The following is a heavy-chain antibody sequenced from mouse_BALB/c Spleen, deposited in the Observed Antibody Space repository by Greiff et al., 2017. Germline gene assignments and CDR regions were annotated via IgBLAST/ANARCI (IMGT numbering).Heavy chain of an antibody. J-gene: IGHJ4*01. CDR2: ISSGGST. Sequence: EVMLVESGGGLVKPGGSLKLSCAASGFTFSSYAMSWVRQTPEKRLEWVASISSGGSTYYPDSVKGRFTISRDNARNILYLQMSSLRSEDTAMYYCARGPSIAMDYWGQGTSVTVSS. CDR1: GFTFSSYA. V-gene: IGHV5-6-5*01. D-gene: IGHD2-3*01. CDR3: ARGPSIAMDY.